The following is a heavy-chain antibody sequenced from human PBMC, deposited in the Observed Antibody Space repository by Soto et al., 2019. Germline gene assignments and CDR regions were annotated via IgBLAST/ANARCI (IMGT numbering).Heavy chain of an antibody. CDR1: GFTVSSNY. CDR3: ARPRTKYYYDSSGYHYYYYGMDV. D-gene: IGHD3-22*01. V-gene: IGHV3-53*01. Sequence: PGGSLRLSCAASGFTVSSNYMSWVRQAPGKGLEWVSVIYSGGSTYYADSVKGRFTISRDNSKNTLYLQMNSLRAEDTAVYYCARPRTKYYYDSSGYHYYYYGMDVWGQGTTVTVSS. CDR2: IYSGGST. J-gene: IGHJ6*02.